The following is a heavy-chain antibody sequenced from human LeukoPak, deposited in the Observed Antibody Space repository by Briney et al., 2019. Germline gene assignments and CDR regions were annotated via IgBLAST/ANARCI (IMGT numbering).Heavy chain of an antibody. D-gene: IGHD3/OR15-3a*01. V-gene: IGHV3-11*01. Sequence: GALRLSCAASGFTFSDYYMSWIRQAPAKGLEWVSYISSSGSTIYYADSVKGRFTISRDNAKNSLYLQMNSLRAEDTAVYYCARVDFDSLPTDWGQGTLVTVSS. CDR2: ISSSGSTI. CDR3: ARVDFDSLPTD. J-gene: IGHJ4*02. CDR1: GFTFSDYY.